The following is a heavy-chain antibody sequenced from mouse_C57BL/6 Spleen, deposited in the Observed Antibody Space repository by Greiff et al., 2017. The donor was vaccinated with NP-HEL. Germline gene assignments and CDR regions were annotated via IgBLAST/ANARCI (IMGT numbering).Heavy chain of an antibody. V-gene: IGHV1-81*01. CDR3: ARYYGSRYGWYFDV. CDR2: IYPRGGNT. Sequence: QVQLQQSGAELARPGASVKLSCKASGYTFTSYGISWVKQRTGQGLEWIGKIYPRGGNTYYNEKFKGKATLTTDKSSSTAYMELRSLTSEDSAVYFCARYYGSRYGWYFDVWGTGTTVTVSS. CDR1: GYTFTSYG. J-gene: IGHJ1*03. D-gene: IGHD1-1*01.